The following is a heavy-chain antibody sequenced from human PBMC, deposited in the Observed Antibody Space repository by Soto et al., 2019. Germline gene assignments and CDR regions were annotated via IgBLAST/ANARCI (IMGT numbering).Heavy chain of an antibody. Sequence: SETLSLTCTVSGGSISSSSYYWGWIRQPPGKGLEWIGSIYYSGSTYYNPSLKSRVTISVDTSKNQFSLKLSSVTAADTAVYYCARRKLGGNWNYEGYNWFDPWGQGTLVTVSS. CDR1: GGSISSSSYY. V-gene: IGHV4-39*01. CDR2: IYYSGST. D-gene: IGHD1-7*01. J-gene: IGHJ5*02. CDR3: ARRKLGGNWNYEGYNWFDP.